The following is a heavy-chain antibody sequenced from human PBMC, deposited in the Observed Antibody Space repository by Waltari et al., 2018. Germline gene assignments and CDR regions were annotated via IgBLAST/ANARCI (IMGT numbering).Heavy chain of an antibody. V-gene: IGHV4-31*03. D-gene: IGHD6-13*01. CDR2: IYYSGST. Sequence: QVQLQESGPGLVKPSQTLSLTCTVSGGSISSGGYYWSWIRQHPGKGLEWIGYIYYSGSTSHTPSLNSRVTTSVATSTNQFSLKLSSVTAADTAVYYCYSSSWSHYFDYWGQGTLVTVSP. J-gene: IGHJ4*02. CDR3: YSSSWSHYFDY. CDR1: GGSISSGGYY.